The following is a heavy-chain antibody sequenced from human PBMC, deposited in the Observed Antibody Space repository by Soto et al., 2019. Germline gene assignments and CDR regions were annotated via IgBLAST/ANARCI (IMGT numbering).Heavy chain of an antibody. CDR1: GFTFSSYG. Sequence: PGGSLRLSCAASGFTFSSYGMHWVRQAPGKGLEWVAVISYDGSNKYYADSVKGRFTISRDNSKNTLYLQMNSLRAEDTAVYYCASRFGSSWYNYWGQATLVTVSS. V-gene: IGHV3-30*03. J-gene: IGHJ4*02. D-gene: IGHD6-13*01. CDR3: ASRFGSSWYNY. CDR2: ISYDGSNK.